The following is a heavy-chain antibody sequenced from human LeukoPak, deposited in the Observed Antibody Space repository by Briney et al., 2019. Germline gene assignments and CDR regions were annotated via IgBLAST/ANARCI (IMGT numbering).Heavy chain of an antibody. J-gene: IGHJ6*03. CDR3: ARGPQKTYYDMLNGYLGYYYYYMDV. CDR1: GGSISSYY. V-gene: IGHV4-4*07. Sequence: SETLSLTCTVSGGSISSYYWSWIRQPAGKGLEWIGRIYTSGSTNYNPSLKSRGITSVNTSKTESSLKLTSVSAAHTSVYYCARGPQKTYYDMLNGYLGYYYYYMDVWGKGTTVTVSS. D-gene: IGHD3-9*01. CDR2: IYTSGST.